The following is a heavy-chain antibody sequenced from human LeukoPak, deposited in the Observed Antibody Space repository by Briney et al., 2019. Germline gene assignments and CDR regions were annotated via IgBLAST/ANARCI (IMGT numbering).Heavy chain of an antibody. CDR2: IYYSGST. CDR3: ARMVAGNDY. D-gene: IGHD6-19*01. CDR1: GGSVSSGSYY. J-gene: IGHJ4*02. V-gene: IGHV4-61*01. Sequence: SETLSLTCTVSGGSVSSGSYYWSWLRQPPGKGLEWIGYIYYSGSTNYNPSLKSRVTISVDTSKNQLSLKLSSVTAADTAVYYCARMVAGNDYWGQGTLVTVSS.